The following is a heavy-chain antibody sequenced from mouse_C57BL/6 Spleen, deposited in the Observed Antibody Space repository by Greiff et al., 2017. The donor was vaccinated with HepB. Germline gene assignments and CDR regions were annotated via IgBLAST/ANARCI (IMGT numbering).Heavy chain of an antibody. CDR2: ISSGGSYT. V-gene: IGHV5-6*01. J-gene: IGHJ4*01. CDR1: GFTFSSYG. D-gene: IGHD3-2*02. CDR3: ARRGDSSGLYAMDY. Sequence: EVQVVESGGDLVKPGGSLKLSCAASGFTFSSYGMSWVRQTPDKRLEWVATISSGGSYTYYPDSVKGRFTISRDNAKNTLYLQMSSLKSEDTAMYYCARRGDSSGLYAMDYWGQGTSVTVSS.